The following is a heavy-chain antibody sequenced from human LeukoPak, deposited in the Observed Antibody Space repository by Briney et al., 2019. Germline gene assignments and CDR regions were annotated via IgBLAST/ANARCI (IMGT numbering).Heavy chain of an antibody. CDR1: GGTFSSYA. Sequence: SVKVSCKASGGTFSSYAISWVRQAPGQGLEWMGGIIPIFGTANYAQKFQGRVTITADGSTSTAYMELSSLRSEDTAVYYCARGLLYGSGSCVSSNYYYYYGMDVWGQGTTVTVSS. V-gene: IGHV1-69*01. D-gene: IGHD3-10*01. CDR3: ARGLLYGSGSCVSSNYYYYYGMDV. J-gene: IGHJ6*02. CDR2: IIPIFGTA.